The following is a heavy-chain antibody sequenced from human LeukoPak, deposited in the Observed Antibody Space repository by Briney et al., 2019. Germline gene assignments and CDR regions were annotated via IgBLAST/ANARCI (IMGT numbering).Heavy chain of an antibody. D-gene: IGHD3-16*02. CDR2: INWDGDST. V-gene: IGHV3-20*04. CDR1: GFTFDDYG. J-gene: IGHJ6*03. CDR3: ARRESSYQNYYYYYHMDV. Sequence: GGSLRLSCAASGFTFDDYGMSWVRQAPGKGLEWVSDINWDGDSTGYADSVKGRFTISRDNAKNSLYLQMNSLRAEDTALYYCARRESSYQNYYYYYHMDVWGKGTTVTVSS.